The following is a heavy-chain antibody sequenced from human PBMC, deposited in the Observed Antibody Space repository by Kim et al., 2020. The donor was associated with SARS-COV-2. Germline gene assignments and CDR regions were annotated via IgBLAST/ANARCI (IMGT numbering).Heavy chain of an antibody. CDR3: ARADQIDSYYDSSGYLVY. D-gene: IGHD3-22*01. CDR2: IYYSGST. J-gene: IGHJ4*02. Sequence: SETLSLTCTVSGGSVSSGSYYWSWIRQPPGKGLEWIGYIYYSGSTNYNPSLKSRVTISVDTSKNQFSLKLSSVTAADTAVYYCARADQIDSYYDSSGYLVYWGQGTLVTVSS. CDR1: GGSVSSGSYY. V-gene: IGHV4-61*01.